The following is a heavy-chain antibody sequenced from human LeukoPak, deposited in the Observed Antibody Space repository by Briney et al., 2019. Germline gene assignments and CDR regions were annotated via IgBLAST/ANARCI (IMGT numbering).Heavy chain of an antibody. CDR2: ISGSGGST. V-gene: IGHV3-23*01. J-gene: IGHJ4*02. CDR1: GFTFSSYA. CDR3: AKRKVRDILTGYSNY. Sequence: GGSLRLSCAASGFTFSSYAMSWVRQAPGKGLEWVSAISGSGGSTYYADSVKGRFTISRDNSKNTLYLQMNSLRAEDTAVYYCAKRKVRDILTGYSNYWGQGTLVTVSS. D-gene: IGHD3-9*01.